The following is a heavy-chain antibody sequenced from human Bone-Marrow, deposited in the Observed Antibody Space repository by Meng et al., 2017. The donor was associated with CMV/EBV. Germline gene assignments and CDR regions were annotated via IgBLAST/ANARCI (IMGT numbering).Heavy chain of an antibody. CDR2: IRGSGGRT. D-gene: IGHD3-16*01. J-gene: IGHJ4*02. V-gene: IGHV3-23*01. Sequence: SGAATGVTCSSCAMSWARQEPGKGMEWDSGIRGSGGRTYCVNSVKGRFTISRDNSKNTLYLQMNSLRAEDTAVYYCAKGEGEGFDYWGQGTLVTVSS. CDR3: AKGEGEGFDY. CDR1: GVTCSSCA.